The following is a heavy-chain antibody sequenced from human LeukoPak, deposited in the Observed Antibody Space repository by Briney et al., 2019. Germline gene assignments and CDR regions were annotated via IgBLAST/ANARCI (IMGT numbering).Heavy chain of an antibody. CDR3: ARLPMVRGVLYFDY. CDR1: GYTFTGYY. Sequence: ASVKVSCKASGYTFTGYYMHWVRQAPGQGLEWMGWINPNSGGTNYAQKFQGRVTMTRDTSISTAYMELSRLRSDDTAVYYCARLPMVRGVLYFDYWGQGTLVTVSS. V-gene: IGHV1-2*02. CDR2: INPNSGGT. D-gene: IGHD3-10*01. J-gene: IGHJ4*02.